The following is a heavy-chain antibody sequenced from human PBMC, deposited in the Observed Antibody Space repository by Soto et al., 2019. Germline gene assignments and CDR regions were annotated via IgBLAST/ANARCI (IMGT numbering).Heavy chain of an antibody. V-gene: IGHV3-9*01. Sequence: EVQLVESGGGLVQPGRSLRLSCAASGFTFDDYAMHWVRQGPGKGLGWVSSISWNTGNLAYADSVKGRFPISRDNAKNSLYLQMNSLRGEDTALYYCANGASTTVFAVNDHWGQGTLVTVSS. CDR3: ANGASTTVFAVNDH. D-gene: IGHD4-17*01. J-gene: IGHJ4*02. CDR1: GFTFDDYA. CDR2: ISWNTGNL.